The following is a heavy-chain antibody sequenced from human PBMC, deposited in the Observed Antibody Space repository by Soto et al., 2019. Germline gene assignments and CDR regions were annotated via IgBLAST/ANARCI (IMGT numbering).Heavy chain of an antibody. CDR2: IYYTGST. D-gene: IGHD2-15*01. J-gene: IGHJ6*02. V-gene: IGHV4-30-4*01. CDR1: GGSISSGNYY. Sequence: TLSLTCTVSGGSISSGNYYWSWIRQSPGKGPEWTGYIYYTGSTYYSPSLKSRITISVDTSKNQFSLKLSSVTAADTAVYYCARGCSAGSCYSHYYGLDVWGQGTTVTVSS. CDR3: ARGCSAGSCYSHYYGLDV.